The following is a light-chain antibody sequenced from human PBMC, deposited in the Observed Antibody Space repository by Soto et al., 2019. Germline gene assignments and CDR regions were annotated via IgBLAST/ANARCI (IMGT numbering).Light chain of an antibody. CDR3: QQRGNRPPWT. V-gene: IGKV3-11*01. CDR2: DAS. J-gene: IGKJ1*01. CDR1: QSVGKY. Sequence: EIVMTQSPATLSLSPGERSTLSFRSSQSVGKYLVWYQQKPGQAPRLLIYDASNRATGIPARFSGSGSGTDFTLTISSLEPEDFAVYYCQQRGNRPPWTFGQGTKVDI.